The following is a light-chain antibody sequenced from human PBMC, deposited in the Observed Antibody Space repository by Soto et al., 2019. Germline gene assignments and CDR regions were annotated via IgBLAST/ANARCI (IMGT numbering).Light chain of an antibody. CDR1: TRDVGTYNL. CDR2: EVT. Sequence: QSSLAQPAAVSGSPGQSITISCTGTTRDVGTYNLVSWYQQYPDKAPKLILFEVTKRPSGISNRFSGSKSGNTASLTIFGLQPEDEADYYCCSSTAFNTWMFGGGTKVTVL. V-gene: IGLV2-23*02. CDR3: CSSTAFNTWM. J-gene: IGLJ3*02.